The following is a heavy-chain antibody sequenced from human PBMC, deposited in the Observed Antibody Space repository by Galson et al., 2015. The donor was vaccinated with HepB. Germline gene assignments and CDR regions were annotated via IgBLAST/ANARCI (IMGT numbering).Heavy chain of an antibody. CDR3: ASGTWIVATIGWFDP. J-gene: IGHJ5*02. Sequence: ETLSLTCTVSGGSISSSSYYWGWIRQPPGKGLEWIGSIYYSGSTYYNPSLKSRVTISVDTSKNQFSLKLSSVTAADTAVYYCASGTWIVATIGWFDPWGQGTLVTVSS. D-gene: IGHD5-12*01. V-gene: IGHV4-39*07. CDR2: IYYSGST. CDR1: GGSISSSSYY.